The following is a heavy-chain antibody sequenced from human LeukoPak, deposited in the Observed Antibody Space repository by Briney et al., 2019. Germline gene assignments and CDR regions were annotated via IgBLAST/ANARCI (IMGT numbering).Heavy chain of an antibody. V-gene: IGHV1-46*01. J-gene: IGHJ4*02. CDR2: INPSGGST. CDR3: ARGPAWFGESYFDY. Sequence: ASVKVSCKASGYTFTSYGISWVRQAPGQGLEWMGVINPSGGSTSYAQKFQGRVTMTRDTSTSTVYMDLRSLRSEDTAVYYCARGPAWFGESYFDYWGQGTLVTVSS. D-gene: IGHD3-10*01. CDR1: GYTFTSYG.